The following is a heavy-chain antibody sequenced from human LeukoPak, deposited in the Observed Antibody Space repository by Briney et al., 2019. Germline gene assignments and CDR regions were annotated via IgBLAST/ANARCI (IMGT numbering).Heavy chain of an antibody. CDR2: VSNSGGT. V-gene: IGHV4-59*08. D-gene: IGHD3-22*01. CDR3: ARQDSSGYHPYFDY. J-gene: IGHJ4*02. Sequence: SETLSLTCTVSGGSISSYYWSWIRQPPGKGLEWIAYVSNSGGTNYNPSLKSRVTISVDTSKNQFSLKLSSVTAADTAVYYCARQDSSGYHPYFDYWGQGTLVTVSS. CDR1: GGSISSYY.